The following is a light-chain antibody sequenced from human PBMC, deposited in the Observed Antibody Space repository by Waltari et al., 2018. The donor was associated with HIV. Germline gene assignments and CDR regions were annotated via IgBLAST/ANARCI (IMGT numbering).Light chain of an antibody. J-gene: IGKJ2*01. Sequence: EIVLTQSPGTLSLSPGEGDTLSCRASQSVSSMYLGWDQQKPGQAPRLLIYGGSSRATGIPDRFSGSGSGTDFTLTISRVEPEDLAIYYCQQFGYSPYTFGQGTKVEIK. CDR3: QQFGYSPYT. CDR1: QSVSSMY. V-gene: IGKV3-20*01. CDR2: GGS.